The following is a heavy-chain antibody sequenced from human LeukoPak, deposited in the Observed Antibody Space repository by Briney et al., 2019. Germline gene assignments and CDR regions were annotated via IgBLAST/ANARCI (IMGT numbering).Heavy chain of an antibody. CDR1: GFTFSSYG. CDR3: ARATPDYYGMDV. V-gene: IGHV3-33*01. Sequence: GGSLRLSCAASGFTFSSYGMHWVRQAPGKGLEWVAVIWYDGSNKYYADSVKGRFTISRDDSENTLYLQMNSLRAEDTAVYYCARATPDYYGMDVWGQGTTVTVSS. CDR2: IWYDGSNK. J-gene: IGHJ6*02.